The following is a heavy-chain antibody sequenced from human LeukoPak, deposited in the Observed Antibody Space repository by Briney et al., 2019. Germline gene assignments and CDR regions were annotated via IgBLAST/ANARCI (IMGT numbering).Heavy chain of an antibody. CDR2: ISSGSSYI. J-gene: IGHJ4*02. D-gene: IGHD1-26*01. Sequence: PGGSERLSCAASGFTFSSTSMNWVSQAPGKGLEWVSSISSGSSYIFYADSVKGRFTISRDNAKNSLYLQMNSLRAEDTAVYYCAREFFDREGGTTVLDYWGQGTMVTVSS. CDR1: GFTFSSTS. CDR3: AREFFDREGGTTVLDY. V-gene: IGHV3-21*01.